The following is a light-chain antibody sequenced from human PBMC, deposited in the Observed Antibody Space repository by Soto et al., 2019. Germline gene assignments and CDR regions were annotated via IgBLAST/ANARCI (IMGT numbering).Light chain of an antibody. Sequence: QSVLTQPPSASGTPGQRVTISCSGSSSNIGSYYVYWYQQLPGTAPKLLIFGDNQRPSGVPDRLSASKSGTSASLAISGLRSEDAADYYCAAWDDSLRAVLFGGGTKLTVL. J-gene: IGLJ2*01. CDR1: SSNIGSYY. V-gene: IGLV1-47*02. CDR3: AAWDDSLRAVL. CDR2: GDN.